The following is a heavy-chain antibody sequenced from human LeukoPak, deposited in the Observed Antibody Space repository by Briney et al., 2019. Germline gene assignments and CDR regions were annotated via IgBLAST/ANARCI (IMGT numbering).Heavy chain of an antibody. Sequence: PSETLSLTCTGSGGSISAYYWSWIRQPPGKRLEWIGYIYNSGSTNSNPSLNSRVTMSVDASKYQVSLKLSSVTAADTAVYYCARGRARLWPDYWGQGTLVTVSS. CDR3: ARGRARLWPDY. D-gene: IGHD5-18*01. CDR1: GGSISAYY. CDR2: IYNSGST. V-gene: IGHV4-59*01. J-gene: IGHJ4*02.